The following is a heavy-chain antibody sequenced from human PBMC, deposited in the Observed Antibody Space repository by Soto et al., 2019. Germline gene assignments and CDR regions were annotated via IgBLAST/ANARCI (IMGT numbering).Heavy chain of an antibody. Sequence: QVQLVQSGAEVKKPGSSVKVSCKASGGTFSNYPISWVRQAPGQGLEWMGGIIPIFGTVNYAQEFQGRVTITADESTSTAYMELSSLRSEYTAVYYCARGNHRWLQLWYFDLWGRGTLVTVSS. J-gene: IGHJ2*01. CDR2: IIPIFGTV. CDR1: GGTFSNYP. V-gene: IGHV1-69*12. D-gene: IGHD5-12*01. CDR3: ARGNHRWLQLWYFDL.